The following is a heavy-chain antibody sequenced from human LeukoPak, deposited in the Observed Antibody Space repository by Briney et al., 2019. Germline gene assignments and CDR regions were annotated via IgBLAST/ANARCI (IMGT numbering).Heavy chain of an antibody. CDR3: AKMVREFYTISYYFDY. J-gene: IGHJ4*02. Sequence: GGSLRLSCAVSGFTFSSYAMNWVRQAPGKGPEWVSGISGSGAGTYYADSVKGRFTISRDNSKNTLYLQMNSLRAEDTAVYYCAKMVREFYTISYYFDYWGQGTLVTVSS. D-gene: IGHD2-8*01. CDR1: GFTFSSYA. CDR2: ISGSGAGT. V-gene: IGHV3-23*01.